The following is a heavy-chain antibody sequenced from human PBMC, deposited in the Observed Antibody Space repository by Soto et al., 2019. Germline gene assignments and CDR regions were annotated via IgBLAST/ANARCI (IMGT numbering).Heavy chain of an antibody. CDR3: AKDADILTGYSPFDY. Sequence: PGGSLRLSYATSGFTFDDYAMHWVRQAPGKGLEWVSGISWNSGSIGYADSVKGRFTISRDNAKNSLYLQMNSLRAEDTALYYCAKDADILTGYSPFDYWGQGTLVTVSS. D-gene: IGHD3-9*01. J-gene: IGHJ4*02. V-gene: IGHV3-9*01. CDR2: ISWNSGSI. CDR1: GFTFDDYA.